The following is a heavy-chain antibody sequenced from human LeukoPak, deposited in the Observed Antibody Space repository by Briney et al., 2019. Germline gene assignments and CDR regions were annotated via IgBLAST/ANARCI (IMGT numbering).Heavy chain of an antibody. V-gene: IGHV1-69*11. J-gene: IGHJ4*02. CDR1: GGTFSSYA. CDR3: ARSAGYSSGWYYY. Sequence: SVKVSCKASGGTFSSYAISWVRQAPGQGLEWMGRIIPILGTANYAQKFQGRVTITTDESTSTAYMELSSLRSEDTAVYYCARSAGYSSGWYYYWGQGTLVTVSS. D-gene: IGHD6-19*01. CDR2: IIPILGTA.